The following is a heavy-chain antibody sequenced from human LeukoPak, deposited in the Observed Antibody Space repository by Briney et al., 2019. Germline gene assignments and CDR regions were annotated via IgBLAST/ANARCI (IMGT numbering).Heavy chain of an antibody. CDR1: GFTFSSYG. V-gene: IGHV3-30*18. Sequence: SGGSLRLSCAASGFTFSSYGMHWVRQAPGKGLEWVAVISYDGSNKYYADSVKGRFTISRDNSKNTLYLQMNSLRTEDTAVYYCAKLSGGSGWYDFDYWGQGTLVTVSS. D-gene: IGHD6-19*01. J-gene: IGHJ4*02. CDR2: ISYDGSNK. CDR3: AKLSGGSGWYDFDY.